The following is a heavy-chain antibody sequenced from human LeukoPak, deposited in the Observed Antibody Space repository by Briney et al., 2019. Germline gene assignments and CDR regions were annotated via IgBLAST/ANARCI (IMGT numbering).Heavy chain of an antibody. CDR1: GFTFDDYA. V-gene: IGHV3-9*01. J-gene: IGHJ4*02. Sequence: GGSLRLSCAASGFTFDDYAMHWVRQAPGKGLEWVSGISWNSGSIGYADSVKGRFTISRDNAKNSLYRQMNSLRAEDTALYYCAKASGSSWVSPFDYWGQGTLVTVSS. CDR2: ISWNSGSI. D-gene: IGHD6-13*01. CDR3: AKASGSSWVSPFDY.